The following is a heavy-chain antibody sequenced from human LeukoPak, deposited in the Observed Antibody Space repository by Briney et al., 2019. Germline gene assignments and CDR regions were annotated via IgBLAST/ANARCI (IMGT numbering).Heavy chain of an antibody. CDR2: ISGSGGST. V-gene: IGHV3-23*01. CDR3: AKDQILLWFGELPSFDY. J-gene: IGHJ4*02. Sequence: GGSLRLSCAASGFTFSSYAMSWVRQAPGKGLEWVSAISGSGGSTYYADSVKGRFTISRDNSKNALYLQMNSLRAEDTAVYYCAKDQILLWFGELPSFDYWGQGTLVTVSS. CDR1: GFTFSSYA. D-gene: IGHD3-10*01.